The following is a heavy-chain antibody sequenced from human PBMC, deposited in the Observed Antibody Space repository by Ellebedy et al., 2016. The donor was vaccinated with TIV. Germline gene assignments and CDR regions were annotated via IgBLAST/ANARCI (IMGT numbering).Heavy chain of an antibody. J-gene: IGHJ4*02. D-gene: IGHD2-2*01. CDR2: IKEDGSEA. Sequence: PGGSLRLSCAASGFTFSGYWMSWVRQAPGKGLEWVANIKEDGSEAYYVDSVKGRLTISRDNAKNSLYLQMSNLRAEDTAVLYCARAGGRHSTGSGFYWGQGTRVTVST. CDR3: ARAGGRHSTGSGFY. CDR1: GFTFSGYW. V-gene: IGHV3-7*03.